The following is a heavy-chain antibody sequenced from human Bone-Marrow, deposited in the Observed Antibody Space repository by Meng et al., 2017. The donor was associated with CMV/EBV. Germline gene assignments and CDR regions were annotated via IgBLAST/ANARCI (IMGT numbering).Heavy chain of an antibody. CDR3: TRQQYQLLSTRNWFDP. CDR1: GFTFSGSA. Sequence: GGSLRLSCAASGFTFSGSAMHWVRQASGKGLEWVGRIRSKANSYATAYAASVKGRFTISRDDSKNTAYLQMNSLKTEDTAVYYCTRQQYQLLSTRNWFDPWGQGTLVTFSS. CDR2: IRSKANSYAT. J-gene: IGHJ5*02. V-gene: IGHV3-73*01. D-gene: IGHD2-2*01.